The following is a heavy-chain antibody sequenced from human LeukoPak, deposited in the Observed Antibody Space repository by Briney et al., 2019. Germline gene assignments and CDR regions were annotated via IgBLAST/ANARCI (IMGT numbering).Heavy chain of an antibody. V-gene: IGHV4-59*01. J-gene: IGHJ3*02. Sequence: GSLRLTCAASGFAFDDYGMSWVRQAPGKGLEWVAYISYSGSTNYNPSLESRVTISVDTSKNQFSLKLTSVTAADTAVYYCARIRRDNYGHDAFDIWGLGTLVTVSS. D-gene: IGHD4-17*01. CDR3: ARIRRDNYGHDAFDI. CDR2: ISYSGST. CDR1: GFAFDDYG.